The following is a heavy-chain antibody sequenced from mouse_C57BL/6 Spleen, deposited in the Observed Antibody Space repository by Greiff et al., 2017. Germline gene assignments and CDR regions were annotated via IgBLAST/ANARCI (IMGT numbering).Heavy chain of an antibody. D-gene: IGHD2-3*01. J-gene: IGHJ4*01. CDR3: ARVDGYYVGAMDY. Sequence: QVQLQQPGAELVKPGASVKLSCKASGYTFTSYWMPWVKQRPGQGLEWIGMIHPNSGSTNYNEKFKSKATLTVDKSSSTAYMQLSSLTSEDSAVYYCARVDGYYVGAMDYWGQGTSVTVSS. V-gene: IGHV1-64*01. CDR2: IHPNSGST. CDR1: GYTFTSYW.